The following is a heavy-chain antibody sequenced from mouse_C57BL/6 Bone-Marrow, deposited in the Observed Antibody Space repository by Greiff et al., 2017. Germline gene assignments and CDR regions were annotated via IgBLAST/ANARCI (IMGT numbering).Heavy chain of an antibody. D-gene: IGHD1-1*01. J-gene: IGHJ4*01. CDR2: INPYNGGT. CDR3: ARYGYEAMDY. Sequence: EVQLVESGPVLVKPGASVKMSCKASGYTFTDYYMNWVKQSHGKSLEWIGVINPYNGGTSYNQKFKGKATLTVDESSSTAYMELNSLTSEDSAVYYCARYGYEAMDYWGQGTSVTVSS. V-gene: IGHV1-19*01. CDR1: GYTFTDYY.